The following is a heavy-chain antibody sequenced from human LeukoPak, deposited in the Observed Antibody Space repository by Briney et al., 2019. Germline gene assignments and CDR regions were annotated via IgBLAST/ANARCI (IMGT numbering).Heavy chain of an antibody. CDR3: ARLDNNAWYYAFDI. CDR2: IYYSGST. Sequence: SETLSLTCTVSGGSISSSSYYWGWTRQPPGEVLEWIGSIYYSGSTYYNPSLKSRVTISVDTSKNQFSLKLSSVTAADTAVYCCARLDNNAWYYAFDIWSQGTMVTVSS. CDR1: GGSISSSSYY. V-gene: IGHV4-39*01. D-gene: IGHD6-19*01. J-gene: IGHJ3*02.